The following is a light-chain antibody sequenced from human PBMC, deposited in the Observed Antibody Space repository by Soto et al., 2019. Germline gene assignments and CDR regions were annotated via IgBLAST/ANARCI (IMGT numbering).Light chain of an antibody. J-gene: IGLJ1*01. CDR1: SSNVGSLS. Sequence: QSVLTQAPSASGTPGQRVTISCSGSSSNVGSLSVDWYQHLPGTAPKLLIHSNYQRPSGVPDLFSGSKSGTSASLAINGLQSEDEADYDCAAWDGSLNGLYVFGTGTKVTVL. CDR3: AAWDGSLNGLYV. V-gene: IGLV1-44*01. CDR2: SNY.